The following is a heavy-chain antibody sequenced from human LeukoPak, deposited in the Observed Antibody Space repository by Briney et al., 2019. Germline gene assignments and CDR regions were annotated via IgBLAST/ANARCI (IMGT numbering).Heavy chain of an antibody. CDR3: ATGPLNCGGDCVY. CDR1: GFTFSSYA. Sequence: GGSLRLSCAASGFTFSSYAMHWVRQAPGKGLEWVAVISYDGSNKYYADSVKGRFTISRDNSKNTLYLQMNSLRAEDTAVYYCATGPLNCGGDCVYWGQGTLVTVSS. J-gene: IGHJ4*02. D-gene: IGHD2-21*02. V-gene: IGHV3-30-3*01. CDR2: ISYDGSNK.